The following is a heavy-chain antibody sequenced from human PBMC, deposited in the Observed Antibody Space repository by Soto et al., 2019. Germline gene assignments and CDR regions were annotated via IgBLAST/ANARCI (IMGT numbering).Heavy chain of an antibody. V-gene: IGHV3-23*01. CDR2: ISGSGGST. CDR1: GFTFSSYA. Sequence: PGGSLRLSCAASGFTFSSYAMSWVRQAPGKGLEWVSAISGSGGSTHYADSVKGRFTISRDNSKNTLYLQMNSLRAEDTAVYYCAKDMRVVVRIYGMDVWGQGTTVTVSS. J-gene: IGHJ6*02. D-gene: IGHD2-21*01. CDR3: AKDMRVVVRIYGMDV.